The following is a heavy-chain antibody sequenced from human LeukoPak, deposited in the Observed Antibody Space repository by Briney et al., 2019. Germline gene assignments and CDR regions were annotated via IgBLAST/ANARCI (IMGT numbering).Heavy chain of an antibody. CDR1: GGSISSYY. Sequence: SETLSLTCTVSGGSISSYYWSWIRQPPGKGLEWIGYIYYSGSTNYNPSLKSRVTISVDTSRNQFSLKLSSVTAADTAVYYCARLLLRRGAFDIWGQGTMVTVSS. D-gene: IGHD3-22*01. CDR2: IYYSGST. V-gene: IGHV4-59*08. CDR3: ARLLLRRGAFDI. J-gene: IGHJ3*02.